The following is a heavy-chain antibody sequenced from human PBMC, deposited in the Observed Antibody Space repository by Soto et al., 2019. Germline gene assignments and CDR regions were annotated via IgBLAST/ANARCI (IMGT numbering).Heavy chain of an antibody. J-gene: IGHJ6*02. D-gene: IGHD3-16*01. CDR1: GFTFIDYY. CDR2: ITSSGRTI. CDR3: ARGGGYGGQYYYGMDV. V-gene: IGHV3-11*01. Sequence: PGGSLRLSCAPSGFTFIDYYMSWIRQAPGKGLEWVSYITSSGRTIFYADSVKGRFTISRDNAKNSLYLQMNSLRAEDTAVYYCARGGGYGGQYYYGMDVWGQGTTVTVSS.